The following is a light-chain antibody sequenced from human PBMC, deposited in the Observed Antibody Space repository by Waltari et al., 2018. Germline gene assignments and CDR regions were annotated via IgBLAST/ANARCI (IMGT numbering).Light chain of an antibody. V-gene: IGLV2-23*01. CDR1: SNDVGSYNL. J-gene: IGLJ2*01. CDR3: CSYASGSTII. CDR2: EGS. Sequence: QSALTQPASVSGSPGQSNTISCTGTSNDVGSYNLVSWYQRHPGKAPELLIYEGSKRPSGVSNRFSGSKSGNTASLTISGLQAEDEADYFCCSYASGSTIIFGGGTKLTVL.